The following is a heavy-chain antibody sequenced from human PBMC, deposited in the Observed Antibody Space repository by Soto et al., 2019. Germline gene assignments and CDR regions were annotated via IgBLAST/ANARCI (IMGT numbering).Heavy chain of an antibody. CDR3: ARDKQQLATYYYGMDV. Sequence: QVQLVQSGAEVKKPGSSVKVSCKASGGTFSSYAISWVRQAPGQGLEWMGGMIPIFGTANYAQKFQGRVTITADKSTSTAYMELSSLRSEDTAVYYCARDKQQLATYYYGMDVWGQGTTVTVSS. V-gene: IGHV1-69*06. CDR1: GGTFSSYA. D-gene: IGHD6-13*01. CDR2: MIPIFGTA. J-gene: IGHJ6*02.